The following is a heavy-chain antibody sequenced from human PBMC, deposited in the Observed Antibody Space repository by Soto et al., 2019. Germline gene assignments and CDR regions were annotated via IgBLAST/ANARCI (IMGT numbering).Heavy chain of an antibody. J-gene: IGHJ3*02. CDR1: GYTFTSYA. CDR2: INAGNGNT. Sequence: ASVKVSCKASGYTFTSYAMHWERQAPGQRLEWMGWINAGNGNTKYSQKFQGRVTITRDTSASTAYMELSSLRSEDTAVYYCATAIADDAFDIWGRGTMVTVSS. D-gene: IGHD2-2*01. CDR3: ATAIADDAFDI. V-gene: IGHV1-3*01.